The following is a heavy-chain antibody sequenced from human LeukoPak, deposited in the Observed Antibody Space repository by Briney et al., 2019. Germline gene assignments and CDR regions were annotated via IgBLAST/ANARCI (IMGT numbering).Heavy chain of an antibody. CDR1: GGTFSSYA. Sequence: ASVKVSCKASGGTFSSYAISWVRQAPGQGLEWMGWTSAYNGNTKYAQKLQGRVTMTTDTSTSTAYMELRSLRSDDTAVYYCARYSGTYHDYYYYGMDVWGQGTTVTVSS. V-gene: IGHV1-18*01. J-gene: IGHJ6*02. D-gene: IGHD1-26*01. CDR3: ARYSGTYHDYYYYGMDV. CDR2: TSAYNGNT.